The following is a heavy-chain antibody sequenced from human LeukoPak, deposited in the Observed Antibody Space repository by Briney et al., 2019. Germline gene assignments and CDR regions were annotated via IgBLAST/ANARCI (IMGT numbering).Heavy chain of an antibody. V-gene: IGHV4-34*01. CDR1: GGSFSGYY. CDR3: ARLSLRLFHAFDI. D-gene: IGHD2-21*01. CDR2: INHSGST. J-gene: IGHJ3*02. Sequence: SETLSLTCAVYGGSFSGYYWSWIRQPPGKGLEWIGEINHSGSTNYNPSLKSRVTISVDTSKNQFSLKLSSVTAADTAVYYCARLSLRLFHAFDIWGQGTMVTVSS.